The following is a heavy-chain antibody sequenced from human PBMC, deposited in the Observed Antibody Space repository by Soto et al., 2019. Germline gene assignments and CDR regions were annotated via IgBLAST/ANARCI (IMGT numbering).Heavy chain of an antibody. CDR3: AREEEALDY. V-gene: IGHV3-30-3*01. CDR1: EFTFSSYE. CDR2: ISYDGSKK. Sequence: QVQLVESGGGVVQPGRSLRLSCAASEFTFSSYEMHWFRQAPGKGLEWVAAISYDGSKKYYADSVKGRFTISRDNSKNTLYLPINSLRAEDTAVYYCAREEEALDYWGQGTLVTVSS. J-gene: IGHJ4*02.